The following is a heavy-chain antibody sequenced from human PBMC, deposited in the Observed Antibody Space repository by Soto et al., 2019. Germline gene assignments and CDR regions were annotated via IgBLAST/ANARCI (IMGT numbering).Heavy chain of an antibody. J-gene: IGHJ4*02. D-gene: IGHD3-10*01. CDR2: ISASDGST. V-gene: IGHV1-18*01. Sequence: QLVQSGGEVKKPGASVRVSCKASGYAFSFGFSWVRQAPGQGLEWMRWISASDGSTNSASKFRGRISMTTDTSTNTAYLDLLSLTSDETAVYFCATYYFGSGSYYRFDNWGQGTRGTVSS. CDR1: GYAFSFG. CDR3: ATYYFGSGSYYRFDN.